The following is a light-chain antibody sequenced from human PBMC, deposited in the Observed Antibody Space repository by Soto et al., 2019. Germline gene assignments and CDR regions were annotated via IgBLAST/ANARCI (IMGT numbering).Light chain of an antibody. CDR2: AAS. J-gene: IGKJ5*01. Sequence: DIQMTQSPSSPSASVGDRVSITCRASQSIIFYLNWYQQKPGNAPKVLIYAASNLQTGVPSRFSGSGSGTDFTLTINSLQPEDFATYSCQQSYSTPITFGQGTRLEIK. CDR1: QSIIFY. V-gene: IGKV1-39*01. CDR3: QQSYSTPIT.